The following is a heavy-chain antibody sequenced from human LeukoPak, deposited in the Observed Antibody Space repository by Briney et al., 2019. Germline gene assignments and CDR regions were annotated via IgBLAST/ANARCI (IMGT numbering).Heavy chain of an antibody. CDR3: ASPSNNSRYAFDY. Sequence: GSLRLSCAASGFTFSSYAMSWVRQAPGKGLEWVSAISGSGYSTYYADSVKGRFTISRDYSMNTLYLEMNSLRVEDTAIYYCASPSNNSRYAFDYWGQGTLVTVSS. D-gene: IGHD3-22*01. J-gene: IGHJ4*02. V-gene: IGHV3-23*01. CDR2: ISGSGYST. CDR1: GFTFSSYA.